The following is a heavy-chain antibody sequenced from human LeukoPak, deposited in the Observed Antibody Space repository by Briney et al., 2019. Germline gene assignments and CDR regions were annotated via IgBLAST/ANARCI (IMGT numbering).Heavy chain of an antibody. V-gene: IGHV1-69*13. Sequence: SVKVSCKASGGTFSSYAISWVRQAPGQGLEWMGGIIPIFGTANYAQKFQGRVTITADESTSTAYMELSSLRSEDTAVYYCAREKDGYNYMDYWGQGTLVTVSS. CDR3: AREKDGYNYMDY. J-gene: IGHJ4*02. CDR2: IIPIFGTA. D-gene: IGHD5-24*01. CDR1: GGTFSSYA.